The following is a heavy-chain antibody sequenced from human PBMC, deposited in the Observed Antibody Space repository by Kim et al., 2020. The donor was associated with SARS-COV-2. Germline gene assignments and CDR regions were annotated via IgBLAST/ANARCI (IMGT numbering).Heavy chain of an antibody. CDR3: VRDYSGAWAFDF. D-gene: IGHD3-10*01. CDR1: GYTFTSNH. V-gene: IGHV1-46*01. CDR2: ITPIDAST. Sequence: ASVNVSCKASGYTFTSNHIHWVRQAPGQGLEWMGMITPIDASTTYAQKFQGRVTMTRDTSTNTVDMDLSSLRFEDTAVYYCVRDYSGAWAFDFWGPGTLVTVSS. J-gene: IGHJ4*02.